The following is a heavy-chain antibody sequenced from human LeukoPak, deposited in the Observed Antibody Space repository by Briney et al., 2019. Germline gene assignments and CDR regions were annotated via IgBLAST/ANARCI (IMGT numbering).Heavy chain of an antibody. V-gene: IGHV3-7*02. CDR1: GFTFSTSW. CDR2: IKYDGSEK. Sequence: GGSLRLSCAASGFTFSTSWMDWVRQAPGKGLEWVANIKYDGSEKYYVDSVKGRFTISRDNAKNSLYLQMNSLRGEDTAVYYCARGRYCSGGRCYSDFDYWGQGTLVTVFS. J-gene: IGHJ4*02. D-gene: IGHD2-15*01. CDR3: ARGRYCSGGRCYSDFDY.